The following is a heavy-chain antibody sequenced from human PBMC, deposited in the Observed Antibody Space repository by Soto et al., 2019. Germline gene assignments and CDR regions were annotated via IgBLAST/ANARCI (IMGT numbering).Heavy chain of an antibody. CDR3: ARGGGSYPNYYYYAMDV. CDR1: GGTFSSYA. D-gene: IGHD1-26*01. J-gene: IGHJ6*01. Sequence: QVQLVQSGAEVKKPGSSVKVSCKASGGTFSSYAISWVRQAPGQGLEWMGGIIPIFGTANYAQKFQGRVTITADESTSTAYKELSSLRSEDTAVYYCARGGGSYPNYYYYAMDVWGQGTTVTVSS. CDR2: IIPIFGTA. V-gene: IGHV1-69*01.